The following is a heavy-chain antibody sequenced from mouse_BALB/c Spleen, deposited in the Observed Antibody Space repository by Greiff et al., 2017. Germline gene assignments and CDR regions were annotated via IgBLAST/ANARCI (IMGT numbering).Heavy chain of an antibody. CDR3: VRAYGNFAWFAY. J-gene: IGHJ3*01. Sequence: VKLMESGPGLVAPSQSLSITCTVSGFSLTSYDISWIRQPPGKGLEWLGVIWTGGGTNYNSAFMSRLSISKDNSKSQVFLKMNSLQTDDTAIYYCVRAYGNFAWFAYWGQGTLVTVSA. CDR2: IWTGGGT. CDR1: GFSLTSYD. V-gene: IGHV2-9-2*01. D-gene: IGHD2-10*02.